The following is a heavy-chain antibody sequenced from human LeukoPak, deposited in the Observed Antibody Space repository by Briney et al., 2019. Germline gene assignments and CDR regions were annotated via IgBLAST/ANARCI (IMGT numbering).Heavy chain of an antibody. D-gene: IGHD6-13*01. CDR1: GFTFDDYG. J-gene: IGHJ4*02. V-gene: IGHV3-20*04. Sequence: GGSLRLSCAASGFTFDDYGMSWVRQAPGKGLEWVSGINWNGGSTGYADSVKGRFTISRDNAKNSLYLQMNSLRAGDTAVYYCARAERGIAAAGSLSWGQGTLVTVSS. CDR2: INWNGGST. CDR3: ARAERGIAAAGSLS.